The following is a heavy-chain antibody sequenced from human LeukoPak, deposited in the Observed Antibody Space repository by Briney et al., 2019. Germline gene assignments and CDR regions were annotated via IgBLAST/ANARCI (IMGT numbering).Heavy chain of an antibody. CDR1: GFTLSSYG. CDR2: IRYDGSNK. D-gene: IGHD4-17*01. J-gene: IGHJ5*02. CDR3: AKDRYGALNWFDP. V-gene: IGHV3-30*02. Sequence: PGGSLRLSCAASGFTLSSYGMHWVRQAPGKGLEWVAFIRYDGSNKYYADSVKGRFTISRDNSKSTLHLQMNSLRAEDTAVYYCAKDRYGALNWFDPWGLGTLVAVSS.